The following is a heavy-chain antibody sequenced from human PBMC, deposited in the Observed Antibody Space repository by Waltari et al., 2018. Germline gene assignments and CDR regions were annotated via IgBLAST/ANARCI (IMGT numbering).Heavy chain of an antibody. Sequence: QVQLQESGPGLVKPSETLSLTCSVSGGSINNYFWIWIRHPPGKGLQWIGYSRHTGITKSNPSRKSRLTMAVDTSKSQFSLRLTSVSATDTAVYFCARWDSPGRYFGDWGQGTPVTVSS. J-gene: IGHJ4*02. CDR3: ARWDSPGRYFGD. CDR1: GGSINNYF. D-gene: IGHD1-20*01. CDR2: SRHTGIT. V-gene: IGHV4-59*08.